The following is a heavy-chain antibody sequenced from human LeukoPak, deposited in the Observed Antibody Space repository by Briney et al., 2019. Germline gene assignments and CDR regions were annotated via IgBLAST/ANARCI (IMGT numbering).Heavy chain of an antibody. Sequence: PGGSLRLSCTASAFTFSTYWMNWVRQAPGKGLEWVANIKEDGSEKYYVDSVKGRFTISRDNAKNSLYLQMNSLRPEDTAVYSCPRSRGVAGTSELDPSGQGTLVTVSS. CDR3: PRSRGVAGTSELDP. CDR1: AFTFSTYW. J-gene: IGHJ5*02. D-gene: IGHD6-19*01. CDR2: IKEDGSEK. V-gene: IGHV3-7*01.